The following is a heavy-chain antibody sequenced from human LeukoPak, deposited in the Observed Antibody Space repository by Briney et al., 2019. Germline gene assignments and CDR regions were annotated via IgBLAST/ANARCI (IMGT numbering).Heavy chain of an antibody. D-gene: IGHD2-2*01. CDR3: ARWGGDIVVVPAANNWLDP. Sequence: ETLSLTCTVSGGSISSSSYYWGWIRQPPGKGLEWVSVIYSGGSTYYADPVKGRFTISRDNFKNTVYLQMNSLRAEDTAVYYCARWGGDIVVVPAANNWLDPWGQGTLVTVSS. CDR1: GGSISSSSYY. V-gene: IGHV3-66*01. J-gene: IGHJ5*02. CDR2: IYSGGST.